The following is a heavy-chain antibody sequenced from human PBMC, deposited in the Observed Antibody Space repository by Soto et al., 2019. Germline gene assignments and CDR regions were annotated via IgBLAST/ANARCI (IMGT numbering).Heavy chain of an antibody. D-gene: IGHD3-22*01. CDR2: IYSGGST. V-gene: IGHV3-53*01. J-gene: IGHJ4*02. CDR1: GFTVSSNY. CDR3: AREVGHYDSSGYYYRTLDY. Sequence: PGGSLRLSCAASGFTVSSNYMSWVRQAPGKGLEWVSVIYSGGSTYYADSVKGRFTISRDNSKNTLYLQMNSLRAEDTAVYYCAREVGHYDSSGYYYRTLDYWGQGTLVTVSS.